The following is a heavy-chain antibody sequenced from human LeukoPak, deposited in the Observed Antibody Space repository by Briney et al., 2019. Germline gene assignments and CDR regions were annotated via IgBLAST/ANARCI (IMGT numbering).Heavy chain of an antibody. Sequence: GGSLRLSCAASGFTFSSYWMSWVRQAPGKGLEWVANMKQDGSEKYYVDSVKGRFTISRDNAKNSLYLQMNSLRAEDTAVYYCARVGDIVVVPATWEFDYWGQGTLVTVSS. J-gene: IGHJ4*02. CDR1: GFTFSSYW. CDR2: MKQDGSEK. CDR3: ARVGDIVVVPATWEFDY. V-gene: IGHV3-7*01. D-gene: IGHD2-2*01.